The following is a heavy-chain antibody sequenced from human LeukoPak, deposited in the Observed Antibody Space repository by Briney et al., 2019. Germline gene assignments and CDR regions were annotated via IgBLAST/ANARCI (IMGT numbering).Heavy chain of an antibody. Sequence: PGGSLRLSCAASGFTFSSYGMHWVRQAPGKGLEWVAVISYDGSNKYYADPVKGRFTISRDNSKNTLYLQMNSLRAEDTAVYYCAAEYQLLVFDYWGQGTLVTVSS. J-gene: IGHJ4*02. CDR1: GFTFSSYG. CDR2: ISYDGSNK. CDR3: AAEYQLLVFDY. V-gene: IGHV3-30*03. D-gene: IGHD2-2*01.